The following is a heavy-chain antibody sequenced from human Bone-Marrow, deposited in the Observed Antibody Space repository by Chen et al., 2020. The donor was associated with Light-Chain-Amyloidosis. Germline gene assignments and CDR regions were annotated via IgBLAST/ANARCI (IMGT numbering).Heavy chain of an antibody. Sequence: EVQLVESGGGLVQPGGSLRLSCAASGFTFSTSWMGWVRQAPGKGLEWVSNINPAGGETYYLDSVQGRFTISRDNARNSLYLQMNSLRAEDTAVYYCARARGRAVYDYWGQGTLLTVSS. D-gene: IGHD3-16*01. CDR1: GFTFSTSW. V-gene: IGHV3-7*01. J-gene: IGHJ4*02. CDR2: INPAGGET. CDR3: ARARGRAVYDY.